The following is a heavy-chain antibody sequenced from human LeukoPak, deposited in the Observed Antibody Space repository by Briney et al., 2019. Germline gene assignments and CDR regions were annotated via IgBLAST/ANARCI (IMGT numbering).Heavy chain of an antibody. CDR2: ISGSGGST. D-gene: IGHD5-12*01. CDR3: AKQAPTITVEMATAEYFQH. J-gene: IGHJ1*01. CDR1: GFTFSSYA. Sequence: PGGSLRLSCAASGFTFSSYAMSWVRQAPGKGLEWVSAISGSGGSTYYADSVKGRFTISRDNSKNTLYLQMNSLRAEDTAVYYCAKQAPTITVEMATAEYFQHWGQGTLVTVSS. V-gene: IGHV3-23*01.